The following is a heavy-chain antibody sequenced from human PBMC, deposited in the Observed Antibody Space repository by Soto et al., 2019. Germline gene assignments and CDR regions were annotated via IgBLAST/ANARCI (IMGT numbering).Heavy chain of an antibody. Sequence: TRSLTWGVSGGPITRGGYSGTWIRQPPGKGLAWIGYIYHSGGTYYNPSLKSRVTLSIDRTKKQFSLNLKSVTAADTAVYFCARTMTTSGWFGPWGQGTLVTVSS. CDR1: GGPITRGGYS. V-gene: IGHV4-30-2*01. D-gene: IGHD4-17*01. CDR2: IYHSGGT. J-gene: IGHJ5*02. CDR3: ARTMTTSGWFGP.